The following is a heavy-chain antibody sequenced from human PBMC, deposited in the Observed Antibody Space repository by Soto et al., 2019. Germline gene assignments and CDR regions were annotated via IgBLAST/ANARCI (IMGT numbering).Heavy chain of an antibody. CDR1: GYSVAVAY. CDR2: SNLDSGGT. J-gene: IGHJ6*02. Sequence: ASVKVSCEASGYSVAVAYMQWVRRAPGPGLELMGGSNLDSGGTNYAQNCQGRVAITSEASITTAYMELTGLISDDTAVYYCARVQRTTVTIDDYYGREVWSQSTAVTVP. CDR3: ARVQRTTVTIDDYYGREV. V-gene: IGHV1-2*02. D-gene: IGHD4-17*01.